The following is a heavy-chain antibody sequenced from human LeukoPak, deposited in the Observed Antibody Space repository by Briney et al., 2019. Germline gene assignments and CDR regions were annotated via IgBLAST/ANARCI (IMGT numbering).Heavy chain of an antibody. V-gene: IGHV3-33*06. CDR3: AKDRRVGASKGLGAFDI. CDR1: GFIFSSCG. J-gene: IGHJ3*02. Sequence: PGGSLRLSCAASGFIFSSCGMHWVRQAPGKGLEWVAVIWYDGSKKYYADSVKGRFTISRDNSENTLYLQMDSLRAEDTAVYYCAKDRRVGASKGLGAFDIWGQGTMVTVFS. CDR2: IWYDGSKK. D-gene: IGHD1-26*01.